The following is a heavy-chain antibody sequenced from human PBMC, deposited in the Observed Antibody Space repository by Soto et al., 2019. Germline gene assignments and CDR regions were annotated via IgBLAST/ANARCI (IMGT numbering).Heavy chain of an antibody. CDR3: AASAPPATNYYYAMDV. J-gene: IGHJ6*02. Sequence: SETLSLTCTVSGGSVSSGSFYWSWIRRPPGKGLEWIGYFYDSGGTNYNPSLRSRVTMSVDTSKNQFSLKLSSVTAADTAVYYCAASAPPATNYYYAMDVWGQGPTVTVSS. CDR2: FYDSGGT. V-gene: IGHV4-61*01. D-gene: IGHD5-12*01. CDR1: GGSVSSGSFY.